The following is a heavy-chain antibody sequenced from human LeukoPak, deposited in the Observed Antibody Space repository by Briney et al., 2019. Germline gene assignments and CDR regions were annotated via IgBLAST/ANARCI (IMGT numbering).Heavy chain of an antibody. CDR3: AKQKDIVVVIATFDY. CDR2: ISGSGGST. CDR1: EFTFSNSA. V-gene: IGHV3-23*01. J-gene: IGHJ4*02. D-gene: IGHD2-21*01. Sequence: GGSLRLSCAAPEFTFSNSAMSWVRQAPGKGLEWVSAISGSGGSTYYADSVKGRFTISRDNSKNTLYLQINSLRAEDTAVYYCAKQKDIVVVIATFDYWGQGTLVTVSS.